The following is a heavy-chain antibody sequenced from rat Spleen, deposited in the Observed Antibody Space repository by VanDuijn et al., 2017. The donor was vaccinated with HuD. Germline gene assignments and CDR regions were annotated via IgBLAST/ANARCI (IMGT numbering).Heavy chain of an antibody. D-gene: IGHD1-2*01. J-gene: IGHJ2*01. Sequence: EVQLVESDGGLVQPGRSLKLSCAASGLTFSDYYMAWVRQAPKKGLEWVASISPSGGSTYYPDSVKGRFTISRDNAKSTLYLQMDSLRSEDTATYYCVRHRDYYNSYVYAFDYWGQGVMVTVSS. CDR1: GLTFSDYY. CDR2: ISPSGGST. CDR3: VRHRDYYNSYVYAFDY. V-gene: IGHV5-25*01.